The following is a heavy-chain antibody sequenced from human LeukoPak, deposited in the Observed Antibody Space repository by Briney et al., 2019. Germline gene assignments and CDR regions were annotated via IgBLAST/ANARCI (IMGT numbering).Heavy chain of an antibody. CDR2: ISTYNANT. J-gene: IGHJ4*02. CDR1: GYTFTSYS. Sequence: ASVKVSCKASGYTFTSYSINWVRQAPGQGLEWMGWISTYNANTNYAQKLQGRVTMTTDTSTSTAYMELRSLRSDDTAVYYCARLIGYSSGWTTIYYFDYWGQGTLVTVSS. CDR3: ARLIGYSSGWTTIYYFDY. V-gene: IGHV1-18*01. D-gene: IGHD6-19*01.